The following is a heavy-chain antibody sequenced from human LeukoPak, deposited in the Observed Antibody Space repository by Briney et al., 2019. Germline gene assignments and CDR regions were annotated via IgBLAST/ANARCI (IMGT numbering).Heavy chain of an antibody. CDR1: GFTFDDYA. CDR2: MSWNGGSI. J-gene: IGHJ4*02. D-gene: IGHD3-3*01. V-gene: IGHV3-9*03. Sequence: SLXLSCETSGFTFDDYAMHWVRQAPGKGLEWVSGMSWNGGSIGYADSVKGRYSISRDNAKNSLYLQMNSLRAEDMALYYCAKGTDYDFWSGYLDWGQGTVVTVSS. CDR3: AKGTDYDFWSGYLD.